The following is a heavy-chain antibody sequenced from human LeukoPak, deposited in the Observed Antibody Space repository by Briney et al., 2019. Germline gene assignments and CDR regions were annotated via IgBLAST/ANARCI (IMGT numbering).Heavy chain of an antibody. CDR1: GFTVSSNY. V-gene: IGHV3-53*01. Sequence: HPGGSLRLSCAASGFTVSSNYMSWVRQAPGKGLEWVSVIYSGGSTYYADSVKGRFTISRDNSKNTLYLQMNSLRAGDTAVYYCARGPGGYSYGSWGQGTLVTVSS. J-gene: IGHJ5*02. D-gene: IGHD5-18*01. CDR3: ARGPGGYSYGS. CDR2: IYSGGST.